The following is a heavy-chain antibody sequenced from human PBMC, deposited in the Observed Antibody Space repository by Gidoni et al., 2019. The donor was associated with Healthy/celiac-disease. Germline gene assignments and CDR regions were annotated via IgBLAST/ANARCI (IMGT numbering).Heavy chain of an antibody. V-gene: IGHV3-23*01. D-gene: IGHD6-19*01. Sequence: EVQLLESGGGLVQPVGSLRLSCAASGVTFSSYAMSWVRQAPGKGLEWVSAISGSGGSTYYADSVKGRFTISRDNSKNTLYLQMNSLRAEDTAVYYCAKVQQWLVPYFDYWGQGTLVTVSS. CDR2: ISGSGGST. CDR3: AKVQQWLVPYFDY. CDR1: GVTFSSYA. J-gene: IGHJ4*02.